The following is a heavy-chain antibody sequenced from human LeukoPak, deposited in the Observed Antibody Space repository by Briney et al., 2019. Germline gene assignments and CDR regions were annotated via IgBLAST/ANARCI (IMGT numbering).Heavy chain of an antibody. J-gene: IGHJ4*02. CDR3: ARGYYYDSSGYVDY. V-gene: IGHV1-69*04. CDR1: GGTFSSYA. CDR2: IIPILGIA. Sequence: GASVKVSCKASGGTFSSYAISWVRQAPGQGLEWMGRIIPILGIANYAQKFQGRVTITADKSTSTAYMELSSLRSEDTAVYYCARGYYYDSSGYVDYWGQGTLVTVSS. D-gene: IGHD3-22*01.